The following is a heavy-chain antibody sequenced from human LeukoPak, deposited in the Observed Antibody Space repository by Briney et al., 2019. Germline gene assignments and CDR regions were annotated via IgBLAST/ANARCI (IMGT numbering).Heavy chain of an antibody. J-gene: IGHJ5*02. CDR2: FYNSG. CDR1: GGSISSGDSY. V-gene: IGHV4-31*03. Sequence: SETLSLTCTVSGGSISSGDSYWSWIRQHPEKGLEWIGYFYNSGYYNPSLKSRVTISVDTSKNQFSLKLSSVTAADTAVYFCARGVGHRFDPWGQGTLVTVSS. CDR3: ARGVGHRFDP.